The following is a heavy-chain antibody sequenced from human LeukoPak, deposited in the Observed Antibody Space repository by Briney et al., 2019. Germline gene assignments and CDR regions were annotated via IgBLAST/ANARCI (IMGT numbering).Heavy chain of an antibody. J-gene: IGHJ5*02. D-gene: IGHD2-2*01. CDR3: ARVQDIVVVPAARAWFDP. CDR1: GYTFTSYG. Sequence: ASVKVSCKASGYTFTSYGISWVRQAPGQGLEWMGWISAYNGNTNYAQKLQGGVTMTTDTSTSTAYMELRSLRSDDAAVYYCARVQDIVVVPAARAWFDPWGQGTLVTVSS. CDR2: ISAYNGNT. V-gene: IGHV1-18*01.